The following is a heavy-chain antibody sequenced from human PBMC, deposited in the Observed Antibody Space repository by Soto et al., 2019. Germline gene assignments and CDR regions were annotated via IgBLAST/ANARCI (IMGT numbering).Heavy chain of an antibody. D-gene: IGHD6-19*01. CDR1: GFSFVNYA. CDR3: AKATTNGGWFNPFDS. CDR2: LSGSGTST. Sequence: PGGSLRLSCAASGFSFVNYAMNWVRPAPGKGLEWVSGLSGSGTSTYYADSVKGRLTISRDNSRDTLFLQMNSLTADDTAVYYCAKATTNGGWFNPFDSWGQGALVTVSS. V-gene: IGHV3-23*01. J-gene: IGHJ4*02.